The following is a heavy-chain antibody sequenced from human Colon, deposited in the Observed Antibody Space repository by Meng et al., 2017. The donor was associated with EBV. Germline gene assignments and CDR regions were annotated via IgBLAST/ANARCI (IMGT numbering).Heavy chain of an antibody. D-gene: IGHD3-10*01. J-gene: IGHJ4*02. CDR3: ARRRGGSGRDC. Sequence: HGQLQRCVAGLLKPSEPLPLTCAVNGGALSGALWNWIRQPPGKGLEWIGEIIHGGSPSYNPSLKSRVTISIDTSKNQLSLMLSSVTAADTAVYYCARRRGGSGRDCWGQGTLVTVSS. CDR2: IIHGGSP. V-gene: IGHV4-34*12. CDR1: GGALSGAL.